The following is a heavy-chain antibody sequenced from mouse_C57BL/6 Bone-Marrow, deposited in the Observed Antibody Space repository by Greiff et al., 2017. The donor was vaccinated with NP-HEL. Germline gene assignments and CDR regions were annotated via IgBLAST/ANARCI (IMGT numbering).Heavy chain of an antibody. D-gene: IGHD1-1*01. Sequence: VKLMESEGGLVQPGSSMKLSCTASGFTFSDYYMAWVRQVPEKGLEWVANINYDGSSTYYLDSLKSRFIISRDNAKNILYLQMSSLKSEDTATYYCAREGITTVVFDYWGQGTTLTVSS. J-gene: IGHJ2*01. V-gene: IGHV5-16*01. CDR3: AREGITTVVFDY. CDR1: GFTFSDYY. CDR2: INYDGSST.